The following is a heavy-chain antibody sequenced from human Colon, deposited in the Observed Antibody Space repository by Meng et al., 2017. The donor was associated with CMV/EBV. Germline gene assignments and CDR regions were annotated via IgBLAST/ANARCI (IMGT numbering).Heavy chain of an antibody. J-gene: IGHJ6*02. Sequence: GESLKISCAASGFTFSSYWMYWVRQAPGKGLVWVSRINSDGSSKSYADSVKGRFTISRDNAKNTLYLQMNSLRTEDTAVYYCARASSVAVIYYLGMDLWGQGTTVTVSS. V-gene: IGHV3-74*01. CDR1: GFTFSSYW. CDR2: INSDGSSK. D-gene: IGHD3-10*01. CDR3: ARASSVAVIYYLGMDL.